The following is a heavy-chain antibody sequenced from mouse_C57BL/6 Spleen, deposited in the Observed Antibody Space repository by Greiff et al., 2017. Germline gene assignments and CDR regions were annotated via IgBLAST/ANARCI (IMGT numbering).Heavy chain of an antibody. CDR3: ARGRTAQATGY. J-gene: IGHJ2*01. V-gene: IGHV1-59*01. CDR1: GYTFTSYW. Sequence: VQLQQPGAELVRPGTSVKLSCKASGYTFTSYWMHWVKQRPGQGLEWIGVIDPSDSYTNYNQKFKGKATLTVDTSSSTAYMQLSSLTSEDSAVYYCARGRTAQATGYWGQGTTRTVSS. CDR2: IDPSDSYT. D-gene: IGHD3-2*02.